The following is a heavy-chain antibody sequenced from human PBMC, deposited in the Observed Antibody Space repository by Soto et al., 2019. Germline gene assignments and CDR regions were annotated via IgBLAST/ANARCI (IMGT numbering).Heavy chain of an antibody. CDR2: ITHTGNT. J-gene: IGHJ4*02. V-gene: IGHV1-18*01. CDR3: ARSGEHPFEY. D-gene: IGHD1-26*01. Sequence: ASVKVSCKTSGYAFPHYVINWVRQAPGHGLEWMGFITHTGNTNYAQNFQGRVVLTTDTSTSTAYMEVTSLRSDDTAVYYCARSGEHPFEYWGQGTPVTVSS. CDR1: GYAFPHYV.